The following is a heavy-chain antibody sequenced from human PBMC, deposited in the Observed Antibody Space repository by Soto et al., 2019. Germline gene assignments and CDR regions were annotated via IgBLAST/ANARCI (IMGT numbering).Heavy chain of an antibody. CDR1: GGTFSSYT. CDR2: IIPILGIA. Sequence: SVKVSCKASGGTFSSYTISWVRQAPGQGLEWMGRIIPILGIANYAQKFQGRVTITADKSTSTAYMELSGLRSEDTAVYYCARGDRGELLYFDRPSYHYVRDFCGQGSTVTV. J-gene: IGHJ6*02. V-gene: IGHV1-69*02. D-gene: IGHD3-9*01. CDR3: ARGDRGELLYFDRPSYHYVRDF.